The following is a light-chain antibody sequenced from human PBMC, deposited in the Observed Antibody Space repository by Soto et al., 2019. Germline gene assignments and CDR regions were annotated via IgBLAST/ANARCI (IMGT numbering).Light chain of an antibody. Sequence: EIVLTQSPGTLSLSPGERATLSCRASQSVSSSYLAWYQQKPGQAPRLLIYGASSRATGIPDRFSGSGSGADFTLTISRLEPEDVAVYYCQQCDASPRLTCGGGTKLEIK. CDR3: QQCDASPRLT. CDR2: GAS. J-gene: IGKJ4*01. V-gene: IGKV3-20*01. CDR1: QSVSSSY.